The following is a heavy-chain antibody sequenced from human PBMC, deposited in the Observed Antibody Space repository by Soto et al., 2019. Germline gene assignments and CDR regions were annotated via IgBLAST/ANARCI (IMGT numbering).Heavy chain of an antibody. Sequence: QVQLVQSGAEVKKPGSSVRVSCKASGDTFTFYSINWVRQAPGLGLEWMGRINPILSMSNYAQRLQGRVTMTADKSTSTAYMELSSLRSEDTAMYYCASSYGSGYRAFDNWGQGALVTVSS. CDR3: ASSYGSGYRAFDN. V-gene: IGHV1-69*02. CDR1: GDTFTFYS. D-gene: IGHD3-10*01. CDR2: INPILSMS. J-gene: IGHJ4*02.